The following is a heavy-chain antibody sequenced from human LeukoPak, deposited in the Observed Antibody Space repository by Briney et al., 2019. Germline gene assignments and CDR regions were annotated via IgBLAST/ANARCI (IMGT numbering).Heavy chain of an antibody. CDR1: GFTFSSYS. CDR3: ARDYDYDYSYFDY. CDR2: ISSSSSYI. V-gene: IGHV3-21*01. Sequence: PGGSLRLSCAASGFTFSSYSMNWVRQAPGKGLEWVSSISSSSSYIYYADSVKGRFTISRDNAKNSLYLQMNSLRAEDTAVYYCARDYDYDYSYFDYWGPGTLVTVSS. D-gene: IGHD5-12*01. J-gene: IGHJ4*02.